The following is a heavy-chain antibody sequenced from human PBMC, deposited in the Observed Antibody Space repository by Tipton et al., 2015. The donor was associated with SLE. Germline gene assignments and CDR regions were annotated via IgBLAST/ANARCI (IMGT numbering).Heavy chain of an antibody. D-gene: IGHD6-13*01. CDR1: GFTFSSYS. CDR2: ISSSSSYI. J-gene: IGHJ4*02. CDR3: ARALRAGYSSSSFDY. V-gene: IGHV3-21*01. Sequence: SLRLSCAASGFTFSSYSMNWVRQAPGKGLEWVSSISSSSSYIYYADSVKGRFTISRDNAKNSLYLQMNSLRAEDTAVYYCARALRAGYSSSSFDYRGQGTLVTVSS.